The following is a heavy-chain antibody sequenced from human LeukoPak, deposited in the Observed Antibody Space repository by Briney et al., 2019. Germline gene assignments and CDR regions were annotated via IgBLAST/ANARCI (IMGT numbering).Heavy chain of an antibody. CDR3: VRVLDSGNSWYFFDL. D-gene: IGHD1-1*01. CDR1: NPSSIETKD. J-gene: IGHJ4*02. CDR2: IVDGEST. Sequence: SETLSLTCLVANPSSIETKDWGWIRQSPGKGRVWFGRIVDGESTDYTPSQKSRVTISLDRSNNLFSLTMTSVTAADTAVYHCVRVLDSGNSWYFFDLWGQGIRVVVS. V-gene: IGHV4-38-2*02.